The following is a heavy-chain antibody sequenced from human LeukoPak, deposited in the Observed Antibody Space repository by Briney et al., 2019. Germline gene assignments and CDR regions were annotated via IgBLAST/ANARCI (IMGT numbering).Heavy chain of an antibody. V-gene: IGHV4-34*01. J-gene: IGHJ4*02. Sequence: SETLSLTCAVYGGSFSGYYWGWIRQPPGKGLEWIGSIYHSGSTYYNPSLKSRATISVDTSKKQFSLKLSSVTAADTAVYYCARTAARHGYFDYWGQGTLVIVSS. CDR2: IYHSGST. CDR1: GGSFSGYY. CDR3: ARTAARHGYFDY.